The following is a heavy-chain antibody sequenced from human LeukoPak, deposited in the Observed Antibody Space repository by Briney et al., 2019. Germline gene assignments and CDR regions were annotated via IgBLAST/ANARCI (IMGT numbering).Heavy chain of an antibody. D-gene: IGHD6-19*01. CDR2: IRYDGSNK. V-gene: IGHV3-30*02. Sequence: GGSLRLSCAASGFTFSSYGMHWVRQAPGKGLEWVAFIRYDGSNKYYADSVKGRFTISRDNSKNTLYLQMNSLRAEDTAVYYCAKDFKTSSGWYWEYYYYYYMDVWGKGTTVTVSS. J-gene: IGHJ6*03. CDR3: AKDFKTSSGWYWEYYYYYYMDV. CDR1: GFTFSSYG.